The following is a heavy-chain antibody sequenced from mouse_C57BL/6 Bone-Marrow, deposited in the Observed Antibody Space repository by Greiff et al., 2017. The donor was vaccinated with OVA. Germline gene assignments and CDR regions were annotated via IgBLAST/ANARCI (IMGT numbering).Heavy chain of an antibody. CDR2: IYPGDGDT. V-gene: IGHV1-82*01. CDR1: GYAFSSSW. CDR3: ARNLFFDY. Sequence: QVQLQQSGPELVKPGASVKISCKASGYAFSSSWMNWVKQRPGKGLEWIGRIYPGDGDTNYNGKFKGKATLTADKSSSTAYMQLSSLTAEDSAVYFCARNLFFDYWGQGTTLTVSS. J-gene: IGHJ2*01.